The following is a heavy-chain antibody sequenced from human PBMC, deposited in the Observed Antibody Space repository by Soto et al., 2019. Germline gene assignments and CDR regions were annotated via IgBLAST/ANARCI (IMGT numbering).Heavy chain of an antibody. J-gene: IGHJ4*02. CDR2: IYSGGST. Sequence: EVQLVESGGGLIQPGGSLRLSCAASGFTVSSNYMSWVRQAPGKGLEWVSVIYSGGSTYYADSVKGRFTISRDTSKNTLYLQLNALRADDTAVYYCAKDKPGTTSFDYWGQGTLVTVSS. CDR1: GFTVSSNY. CDR3: AKDKPGTTSFDY. D-gene: IGHD1-1*01. V-gene: IGHV3-53*01.